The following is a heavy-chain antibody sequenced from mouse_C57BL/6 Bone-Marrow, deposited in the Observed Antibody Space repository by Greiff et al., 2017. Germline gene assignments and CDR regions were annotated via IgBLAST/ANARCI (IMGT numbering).Heavy chain of an antibody. J-gene: IGHJ3*01. D-gene: IGHD2-1*01. Sequence: VQLQQPGADLVKPGASVKLSCKASGFTFTSYWMPWVKQRPGQGLEWSGMIHPNSGSTNSNEKFKSKATLTVDQSSSKAYMQLSSLTSEDSAVYYCARSGICYGNYYWGRGTLVTVTA. CDR2: IHPNSGST. CDR3: ARSGICYGNYY. CDR1: GFTFTSYW. V-gene: IGHV1-64*01.